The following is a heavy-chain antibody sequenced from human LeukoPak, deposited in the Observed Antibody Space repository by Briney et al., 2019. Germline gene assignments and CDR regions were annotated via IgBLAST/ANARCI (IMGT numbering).Heavy chain of an antibody. CDR2: INSDGSST. Sequence: GGSLRLSCAASGFTFSSYWMHWVRQAPGKGLVWVSRINSDGSSTSYADSVKGRFTISRDNAKNTLYLQMNSLRAEDTAVYYCAKDRTYYDILTGPTFDPWGQGTLVTVSS. V-gene: IGHV3-74*01. CDR3: AKDRTYYDILTGPTFDP. CDR1: GFTFSSYW. D-gene: IGHD3-9*01. J-gene: IGHJ5*02.